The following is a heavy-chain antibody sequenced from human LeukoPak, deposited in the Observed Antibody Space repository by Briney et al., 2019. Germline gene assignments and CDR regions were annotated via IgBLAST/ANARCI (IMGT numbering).Heavy chain of an antibody. Sequence: GGSLRLSCAASGFTFNNYAMSWVRHAPGKGLKWVSAISRNGDSTYYADSVKGRFTISRDNSKNTLYLQMNSLRTEDTAVYYCARSYTSTWPDAFDIWGQGTMVTVSS. J-gene: IGHJ3*02. CDR3: ARSYTSTWPDAFDI. V-gene: IGHV3-23*01. CDR1: GFTFNNYA. D-gene: IGHD6-13*01. CDR2: ISRNGDST.